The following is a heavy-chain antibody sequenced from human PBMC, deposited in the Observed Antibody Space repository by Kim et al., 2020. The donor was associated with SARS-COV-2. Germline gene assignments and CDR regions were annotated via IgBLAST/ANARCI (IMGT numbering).Heavy chain of an antibody. J-gene: IGHJ3*02. Sequence: SETLSLTCTVSGGSISSSSYYWGWIRQPPGKGLESIGSIYYSGSTYYNPSLKSRVTISVDTSKNQFSLKLSSVTAADTAVYYCASQRSLTYYDILTGWADAFDIWGQGTMVTVSS. CDR1: GGSISSSSYY. CDR3: ASQRSLTYYDILTGWADAFDI. CDR2: IYYSGST. V-gene: IGHV4-39*01. D-gene: IGHD3-9*01.